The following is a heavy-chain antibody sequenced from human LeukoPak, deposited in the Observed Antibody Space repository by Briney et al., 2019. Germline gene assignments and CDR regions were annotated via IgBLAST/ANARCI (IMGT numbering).Heavy chain of an antibody. Sequence: PGGSLRLSCAASGLTVSSNYMSWVRQAPGKGLEWVSVIYSGGSTYYADSVKGRFTISRDNSKNTLYLQMNSLRAEDTAVYYCARISSTVMYYYGMDVWGKGTTVTVSS. V-gene: IGHV3-53*01. CDR1: GLTVSSNY. CDR3: ARISSTVMYYYGMDV. CDR2: IYSGGST. D-gene: IGHD4-17*01. J-gene: IGHJ6*04.